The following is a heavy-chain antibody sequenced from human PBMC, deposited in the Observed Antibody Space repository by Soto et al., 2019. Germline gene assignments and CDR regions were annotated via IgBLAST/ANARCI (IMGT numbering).Heavy chain of an antibody. V-gene: IGHV3-53*01. D-gene: IGHD6-6*01. J-gene: IGHJ4*01. Sequence: GGSLRLSCAVSGLTVSRTQMSWVRQAPGKGLQWVPVIYSAGSTYYADAVKGRFTISRDISENKIFLELNGLTVDDTAVYYCARAREQEYSSSIFFDYWGRGTVVAV. CDR1: GLTVSRTQ. CDR2: IYSAGST. CDR3: ARAREQEYSSSIFFDY.